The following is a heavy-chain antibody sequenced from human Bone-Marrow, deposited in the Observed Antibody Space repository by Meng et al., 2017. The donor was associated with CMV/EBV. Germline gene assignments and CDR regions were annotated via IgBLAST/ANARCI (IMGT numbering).Heavy chain of an antibody. CDR3: ARVLGGSYYAENWFDP. D-gene: IGHD1-26*01. Sequence: GGSLRLSCAASGFTFSSYGMHWVRQAPGKGLEWVAFIRYDGSNKYYVDSVKGRFTISRDNAKNSLYLQMNSLRAEDTAVYYCARVLGGSYYAENWFDPWGQGTLVTVSS. CDR2: IRYDGSNK. J-gene: IGHJ5*02. V-gene: IGHV3-30*02. CDR1: GFTFSSYG.